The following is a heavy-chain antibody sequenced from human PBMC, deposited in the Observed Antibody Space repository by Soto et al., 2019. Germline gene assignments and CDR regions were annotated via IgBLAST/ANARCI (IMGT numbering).Heavy chain of an antibody. V-gene: IGHV4-4*07. J-gene: IGHJ6*02. CDR2: IYTSGST. CDR3: ARDFPYCSSTSCYNYYYGMDV. CDR1: GGSISSYY. D-gene: IGHD2-2*02. Sequence: ASETLSLTCTVSGGSISSYYWSWIRQPAGKGLEWIGRIYTSGSTNYNPSLKSRVTMSVDTSKNQFSLKLSSVTAADTAVYYCARDFPYCSSTSCYNYYYGMDVWGQGTTVTVS.